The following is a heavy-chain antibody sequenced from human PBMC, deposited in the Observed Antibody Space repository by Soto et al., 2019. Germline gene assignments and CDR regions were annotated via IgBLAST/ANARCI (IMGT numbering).Heavy chain of an antibody. CDR2: ISAYNGNT. J-gene: IGHJ3*02. D-gene: IGHD3-22*01. V-gene: IGHV1-18*01. Sequence: GASVKVSCTASGYTFTSYGISWVRQAPGQGLEWMGWISAYNGNTNYAQKLQGRVTMTTDTSTSTAYMELRSLRSDDTAVYYCAREGVVITTPDAFDIWGQGTMVTVSS. CDR3: AREGVVITTPDAFDI. CDR1: GYTFTSYG.